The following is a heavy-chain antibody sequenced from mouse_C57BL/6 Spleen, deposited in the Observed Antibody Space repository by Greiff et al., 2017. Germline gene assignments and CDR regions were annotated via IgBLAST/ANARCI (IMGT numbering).Heavy chain of an antibody. Sequence: VQLQQPGAELVRPGSSVKLSCTASGYTFTSYWMHWVKQRPIQGLEWIGNIDPSDSETHYNQKFKDKATLTVDKSSSPAYMQLSSLTSEDSAVYYCARGGTTHYFDYWGQGTTLTVSS. CDR3: ARGGTTHYFDY. J-gene: IGHJ2*01. V-gene: IGHV1-52*01. D-gene: IGHD1-1*01. CDR2: IDPSDSET. CDR1: GYTFTSYW.